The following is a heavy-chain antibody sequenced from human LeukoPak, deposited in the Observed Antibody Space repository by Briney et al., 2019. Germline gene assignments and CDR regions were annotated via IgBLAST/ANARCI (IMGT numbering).Heavy chain of an antibody. CDR2: TSYDGSNK. J-gene: IGHJ4*02. CDR1: GFTFSSYV. V-gene: IGHV3-30*18. Sequence: PGGSLRLSCAASGFTFSSYVMHCVRQAPGKGLEWVAVTSYDGSNKYYADSVKGRFTISRDNSKNTLYLQMNSLRAEDTAVYYCAKDRYYYDSSGYFAYWGQGTLVTVSS. D-gene: IGHD3-22*01. CDR3: AKDRYYYDSSGYFAY.